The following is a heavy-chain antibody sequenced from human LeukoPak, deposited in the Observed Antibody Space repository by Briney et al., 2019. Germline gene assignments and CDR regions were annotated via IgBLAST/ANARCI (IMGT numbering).Heavy chain of an antibody. CDR1: GSTFSSYA. V-gene: IGHV3-30-3*01. Sequence: PGRSLRLSCAASGSTFSSYAMHWVRQAPGKGLEWVAVISYDGSNKYYADSVKGRFTISRDNSKNTLYLQMNSLRAEDTAVYYCARADIAAAGTPRTYFDYWGQGTLVTVSS. CDR3: ARADIAAAGTPRTYFDY. J-gene: IGHJ4*02. CDR2: ISYDGSNK. D-gene: IGHD6-13*01.